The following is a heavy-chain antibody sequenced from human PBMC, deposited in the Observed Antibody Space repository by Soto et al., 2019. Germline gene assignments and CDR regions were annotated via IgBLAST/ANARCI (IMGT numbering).Heavy chain of an antibody. D-gene: IGHD6-13*01. CDR3: AREAAAARFDP. J-gene: IGHJ5*02. Sequence: PSETLSLTCTVSGGSISSYYWSWIRQPPGKGLEWIGYIYYSGSTNYNPSLKSRVTISVDTSKNQFSLKLSSVTAADTAVYYCAREAAAARFDPWGQGTLVTVSS. V-gene: IGHV4-59*01. CDR2: IYYSGST. CDR1: GGSISSYY.